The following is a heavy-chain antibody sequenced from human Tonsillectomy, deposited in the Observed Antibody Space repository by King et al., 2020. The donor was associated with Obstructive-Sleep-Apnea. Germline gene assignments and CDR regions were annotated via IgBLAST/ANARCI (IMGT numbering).Heavy chain of an antibody. CDR1: GFTFSGSA. D-gene: IGHD3-3*01. CDR2: ISFDGSDK. J-gene: IGHJ4*02. CDR3: AKDGGPLEY. V-gene: IGHV3-30-3*01. Sequence: VQLVESGGGVVQPGRSLRLSCAASGFTFSGSAMHWVRQAQGKGLEWVAVISFDGSDKNYADSLKGRFTISRDNSKNTLYLQMNSLRPEDTAVYFCAKDGGPLEYWGQGTLVTVSS.